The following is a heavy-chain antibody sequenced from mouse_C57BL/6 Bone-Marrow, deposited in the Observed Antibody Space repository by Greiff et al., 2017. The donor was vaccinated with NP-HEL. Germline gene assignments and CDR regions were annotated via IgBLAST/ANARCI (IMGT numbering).Heavy chain of an antibody. D-gene: IGHD1-1*01. CDR3: TTVITTVHFDY. V-gene: IGHV14-4*01. CDR1: GFNIKDDY. CDR2: IDPENGDT. J-gene: IGHJ2*01. Sequence: DVKLQESGAELVRPGASVKLSCTASGFNIKDDYMHWVKQRPEQGLEWIGWIDPENGDTEYASKFQGKATITADTSSNPAYLQLSSLTSEDTAVYYCTTVITTVHFDYWGQGTTLTVSS.